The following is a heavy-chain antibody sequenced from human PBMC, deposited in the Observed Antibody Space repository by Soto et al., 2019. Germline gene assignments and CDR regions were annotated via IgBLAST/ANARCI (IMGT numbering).Heavy chain of an antibody. CDR1: GGSVSSGTSY. CDR2: VYNSGST. Sequence: SETLSLTCSVSGGSVSSGTSYWTWIRQPPGKGLEWIGYVYNSGSTTYNPSLKGRVTISVDTSKSQFSLKLNSVTAADTAVYFCARANYFAFWSDYPGAMDVWGQGTTVTVSS. J-gene: IGHJ6*02. V-gene: IGHV4-61*01. D-gene: IGHD3-3*01. CDR3: ARANYFAFWSDYPGAMDV.